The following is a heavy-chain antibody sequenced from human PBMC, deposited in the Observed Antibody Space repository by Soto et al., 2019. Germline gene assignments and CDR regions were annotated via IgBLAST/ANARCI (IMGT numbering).Heavy chain of an antibody. CDR3: ASFYYGSGSYRLNYHYYGMDV. J-gene: IGHJ6*02. CDR1: GGTFSSYA. Sequence: QVQLVQSGAEVKKPGSSVKVSCKASGGTFSSYAISWVRQAPGQGLEWMGGIIPIFGTANYAQKFQGIVTITADKSTSTAYMKLSSLRYKDTAVYYCASFYYGSGSYRLNYHYYGMDVWGQGTTVTVSS. D-gene: IGHD3-10*01. CDR2: IIPIFGTA. V-gene: IGHV1-69*06.